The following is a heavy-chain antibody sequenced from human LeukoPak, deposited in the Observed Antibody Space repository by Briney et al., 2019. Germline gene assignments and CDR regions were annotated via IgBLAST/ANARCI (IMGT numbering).Heavy chain of an antibody. V-gene: IGHV4-34*09. CDR2: INHSGST. CDR1: GGSFSGYY. D-gene: IGHD4-17*01. Sequence: SETLSLTCAVYGGSFSGYYWSWIRQPPGKGLEWIGEINHSGSTYYNPSLKSRVTISVDTSKNQFSLKLSSVTAADTAVYYCARVDYAPGSFDYWGQGTLVTVSS. J-gene: IGHJ4*02. CDR3: ARVDYAPGSFDY.